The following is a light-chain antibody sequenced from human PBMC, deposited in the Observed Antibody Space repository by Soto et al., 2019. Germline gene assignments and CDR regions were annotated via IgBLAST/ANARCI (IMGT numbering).Light chain of an antibody. CDR1: QSISSY. Sequence: DIQMTQSPSSLSASVGDRVTITCRASQSISSYLNWYQQKPGKDPKLLIYAASSFQSGVPSRFSGSGSGTDFTLTISSLQPDDFATYYCQQRYSTPLMCTVGQGTKLEIK. CDR3: QQRYSTPLMCT. J-gene: IGKJ2*02. V-gene: IGKV1-39*01. CDR2: AAS.